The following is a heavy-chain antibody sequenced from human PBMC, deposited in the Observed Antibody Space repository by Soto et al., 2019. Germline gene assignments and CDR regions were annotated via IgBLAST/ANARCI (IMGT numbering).Heavy chain of an antibody. J-gene: IGHJ5*02. CDR2: ISSSSSSI. V-gene: IGHV3-48*01. D-gene: IGHD2-15*01. CDR3: ARPNSVAANHNWFYP. Sequence: EVQLVESGGGLVQPGGSLRLSCAASGFTFSSYSMNWVRQAPGKGLEWVSYISSSSSSIYYADSLKGRFTISRDNAKNSLYLKMNSLRAEDTAVYYCARPNSVAANHNWFYPWGQGTLVTVSS. CDR1: GFTFSSYS.